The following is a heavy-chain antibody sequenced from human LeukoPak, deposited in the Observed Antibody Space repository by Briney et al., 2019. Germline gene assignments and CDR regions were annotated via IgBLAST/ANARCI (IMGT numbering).Heavy chain of an antibody. CDR2: IVVGSGNT. CDR1: GFAFTSSA. CDR3: AAPKRIVGAVGDAYDI. V-gene: IGHV1-58*02. D-gene: IGHD1-26*01. J-gene: IGHJ3*02. Sequence: AAVMVSCKASGFAFTSSAMQWVRQARGQRLEWIGWIVVGSGNTNYAQKFQERVTITRDMSTSTAYMELSSLRSEDTAVYYCAAPKRIVGAVGDAYDIWGQGTMVTVSS.